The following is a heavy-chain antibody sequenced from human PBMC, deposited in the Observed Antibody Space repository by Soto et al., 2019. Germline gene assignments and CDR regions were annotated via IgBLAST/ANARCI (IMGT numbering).Heavy chain of an antibody. V-gene: IGHV4-4*02. D-gene: IGHD1-7*01. CDR3: ASRDPGTSVDY. CDR1: GGSFTSNNW. Sequence: SETLSLTCAVSGGSFTSNNWWTWVRQPPGQGLEWIGEIYRTGSTNYNPSLKNRVTISLDKSENQFSLKVTSLTAADTAVYYCASRDPGTSVDYWGQGTLVTVSS. J-gene: IGHJ4*02. CDR2: IYRTGST.